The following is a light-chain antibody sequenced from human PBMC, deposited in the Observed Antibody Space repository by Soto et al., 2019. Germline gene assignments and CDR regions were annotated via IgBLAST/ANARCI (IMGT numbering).Light chain of an antibody. CDR2: DVN. Sequence: QSALTQPASVSGSPGQSITISCAGTSSDVGDYNYVSWYQRHPGRAPKLIIYDVNNRPSEVSNRFSVSKSGNTASLTISGLQTEDEADYFCSLYTSSNTLIFGGGTQLTVL. V-gene: IGLV2-14*03. CDR3: SLYTSSNTLI. J-gene: IGLJ2*01. CDR1: SSDVGDYNY.